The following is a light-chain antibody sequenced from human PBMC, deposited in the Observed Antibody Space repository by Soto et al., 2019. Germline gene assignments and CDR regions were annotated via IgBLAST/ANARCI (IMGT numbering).Light chain of an antibody. CDR3: QQSYSIPYV. V-gene: IGKV1-39*01. CDR1: QSISTY. Sequence: DIQMTQSPSYLSASVGDRVTITSRASQSISTYVNWYQQKPGKAPQLLIHAASSLQGGVPSRFSGSGSGTDFTLTISSLHPEDFATYYCQQSYSIPYVFGQATKLEIE. J-gene: IGKJ2*01. CDR2: AAS.